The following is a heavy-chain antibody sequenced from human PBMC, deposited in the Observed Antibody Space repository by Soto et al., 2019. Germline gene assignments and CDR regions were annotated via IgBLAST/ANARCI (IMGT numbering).Heavy chain of an antibody. CDR3: ARGHSSSPNWFDP. CDR1: GGSISSYY. Sequence: SETLSLTCTVSGGSISSYYWSWIRQPPGKGLEWIGYIYYSGSTNYNPSLKSRVTISVDTSKNQFSMKLSSVTAADTAVYYCARGHSSSPNWFDPWGQGTLVTSPQ. V-gene: IGHV4-59*01. D-gene: IGHD6-6*01. CDR2: IYYSGST. J-gene: IGHJ5*02.